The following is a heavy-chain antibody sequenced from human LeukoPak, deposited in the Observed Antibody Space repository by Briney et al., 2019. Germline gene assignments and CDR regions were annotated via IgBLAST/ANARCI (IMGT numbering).Heavy chain of an antibody. V-gene: IGHV3-48*03. Sequence: AGGSLRLSCAASGFTFSSCEMNWVRQAPGKGLEWVSYISSSGSTIYYADSVKGRFTISRDNAKNSLYLQMNSLRAEDTAVYYCVREGAYCSGASCYFDYWGQGTLVTVSS. CDR2: ISSSGSTI. CDR3: VREGAYCSGASCYFDY. CDR1: GFTFSSCE. J-gene: IGHJ4*02. D-gene: IGHD2-15*01.